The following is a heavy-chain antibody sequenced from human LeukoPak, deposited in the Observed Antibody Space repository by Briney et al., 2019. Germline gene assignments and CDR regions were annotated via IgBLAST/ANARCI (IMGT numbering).Heavy chain of an antibody. Sequence: GGSLRLSCAASGFTFSSYSMNWVRQAPGKGLEWGSYISGSSSTIYYADSVKGRFTISRDNGKNTLYLQMNSLRAEDTAVYYCARGSTHYDSSGQVPFDYWGQGTLVTVSS. V-gene: IGHV3-48*01. D-gene: IGHD3-22*01. CDR3: ARGSTHYDSSGQVPFDY. J-gene: IGHJ4*02. CDR2: ISGSSSTI. CDR1: GFTFSSYS.